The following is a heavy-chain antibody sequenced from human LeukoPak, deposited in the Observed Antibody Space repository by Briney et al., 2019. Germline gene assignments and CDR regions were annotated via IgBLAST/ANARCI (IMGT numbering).Heavy chain of an antibody. Sequence: GGSLRLSCAASGFTLSSYSMNWVRQAPGKGLEGVSSISSSSSYIYYADSVKGRFTISRDNAKNSLYLQMNSLRAEDTAVYYCARGSGWYGVGGLDYWGQGTLVTVSS. J-gene: IGHJ4*02. CDR1: GFTLSSYS. CDR2: ISSSSSYI. D-gene: IGHD6-19*01. V-gene: IGHV3-21*01. CDR3: ARGSGWYGVGGLDY.